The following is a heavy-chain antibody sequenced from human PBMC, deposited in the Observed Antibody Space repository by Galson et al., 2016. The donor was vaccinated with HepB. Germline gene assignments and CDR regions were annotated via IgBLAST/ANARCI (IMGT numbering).Heavy chain of an antibody. CDR1: GDTFTGYY. CDR2: LSANSGAT. Sequence: SVKVSCKASGDTFTGYYIHWVRQAPGQGLEWMAWLSANSGATNYAQKFQGWVTMTRDTSISTAYMELTSMTSDATAIYYCATSTGYRSGWGAFDIWGQGTMVTVSS. J-gene: IGHJ3*02. CDR3: ATSTGYRSGWGAFDI. V-gene: IGHV1-2*04. D-gene: IGHD6-25*01.